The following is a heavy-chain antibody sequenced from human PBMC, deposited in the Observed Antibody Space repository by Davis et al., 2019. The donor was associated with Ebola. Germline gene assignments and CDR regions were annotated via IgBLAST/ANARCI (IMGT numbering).Heavy chain of an antibody. V-gene: IGHV1-3*01. Sequence: AASVKVSCKASGYTFTSYAMHWVRQAPGQRLEWMGWINAGNGNTKYSQKFQGRVTITRDTSASTAYMELSSLRSEDTAVYYCARMVQGVIDYYYGMDVWGQGTTATVSS. D-gene: IGHD3-10*01. CDR1: GYTFTSYA. CDR3: ARMVQGVIDYYYGMDV. J-gene: IGHJ6*02. CDR2: INAGNGNT.